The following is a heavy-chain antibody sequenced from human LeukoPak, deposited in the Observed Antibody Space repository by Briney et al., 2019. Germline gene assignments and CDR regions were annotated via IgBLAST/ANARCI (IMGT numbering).Heavy chain of an antibody. D-gene: IGHD6-19*01. V-gene: IGHV3-7*01. CDR1: GFTFSSYW. CDR3: ARDPYADSSGWLDY. Sequence: PGGSLRLSCAASGFTFSSYWMSWVRQAPGKGLEWVANIKQDGSEKYYVDSVKGRFTISRDNAKNSLYLQMNSLRAEDTAVYYCARDPYADSSGWLDYWGQGTLVTVSS. CDR2: IKQDGSEK. J-gene: IGHJ4*02.